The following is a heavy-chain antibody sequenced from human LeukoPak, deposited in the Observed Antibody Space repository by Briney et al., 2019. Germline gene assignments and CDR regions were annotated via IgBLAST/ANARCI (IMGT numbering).Heavy chain of an antibody. CDR1: GYSISSGYY. J-gene: IGHJ5*02. Sequence: PSETLSLACAVSGYSISSGYYWGWIRQPPGKGLESIGSIYHSGSTYYNPSLKSRVTISVDTSKNQFSLKLSSVTAADTAVYYCARDRVTVTTGWFDPWGQGTLVTVSS. D-gene: IGHD4-17*01. V-gene: IGHV4-38-2*02. CDR2: IYHSGST. CDR3: ARDRVTVTTGWFDP.